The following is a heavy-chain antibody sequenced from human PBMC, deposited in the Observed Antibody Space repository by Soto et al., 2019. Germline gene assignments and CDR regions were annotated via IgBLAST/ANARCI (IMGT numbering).Heavy chain of an antibody. CDR3: ARGSSGWYVFDY. CDR2: ISGSGGST. D-gene: IGHD6-19*01. Sequence: EVQLLESGGGLLQPGGSLRLSCGASGFTFSTYAMSWVRQAPGKGLEWVSAISGSGGSTYHADSVKGRFTISRDNSKNTLYLQMNSLRAEDTAVYYCARGSSGWYVFDYWGQGTLVTVSS. V-gene: IGHV3-23*01. J-gene: IGHJ4*02. CDR1: GFTFSTYA.